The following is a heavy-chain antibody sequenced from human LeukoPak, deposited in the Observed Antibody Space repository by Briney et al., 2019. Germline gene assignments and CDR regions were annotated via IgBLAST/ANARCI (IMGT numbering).Heavy chain of an antibody. CDR3: ARRTSYYFPY. CDR2: ITGSGDSA. V-gene: IGHV3-23*01. CDR1: GFTFSSYA. J-gene: IGHJ4*02. Sequence: GGSLRLSCAASGFTFSSYAMSWVRQAPGKGLEWVSTITGSGDSADHADSVKGRFTISRDNAKNTLYLQVNSLRVEDTAVYYCARRTSYYFPYWGQGTLVTVSP.